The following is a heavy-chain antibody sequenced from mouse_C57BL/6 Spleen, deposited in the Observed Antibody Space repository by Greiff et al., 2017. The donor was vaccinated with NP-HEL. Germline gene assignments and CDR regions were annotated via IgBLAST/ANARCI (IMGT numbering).Heavy chain of an antibody. Sequence: EVMLVESGPGLAKPSQTLSLTCSVTGYSITSDYWNWIRKFPGNKLEYMGYISYSGSTYYNPSLKSRISITRDTSKNQYYLQLNSVTTEDTATYYCARYTRLSPENYGSRDWGQGTLVTVSA. CDR1: GYSITSDY. V-gene: IGHV3-8*01. D-gene: IGHD1-1*01. CDR2: ISYSGST. CDR3: ARYTRLSPENYGSRD. J-gene: IGHJ3*01.